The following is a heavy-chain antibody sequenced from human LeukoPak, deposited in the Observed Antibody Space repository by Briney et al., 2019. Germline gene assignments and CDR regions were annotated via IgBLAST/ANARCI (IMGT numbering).Heavy chain of an antibody. CDR1: GFTFDYYA. CDR3: AKDRRYSSRGIDH. V-gene: IGHV3-43*02. D-gene: IGHD6-13*01. J-gene: IGHJ4*02. CDR2: ISGDGGNT. Sequence: PGGSLRLSCAASGFTFDYYAMNWVRQAPGKGLEWVSLISGDGGNTYYADSVKGRFTISRDNSKNSLYLQMNSLRTEDTALYYCAKDRRYSSRGIDHWGQGTLVTVSS.